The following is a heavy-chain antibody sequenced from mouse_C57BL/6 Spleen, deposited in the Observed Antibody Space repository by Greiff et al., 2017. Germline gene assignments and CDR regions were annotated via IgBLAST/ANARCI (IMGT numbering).Heavy chain of an antibody. D-gene: IGHD2-10*01. V-gene: IGHV1-15*01. Sequence: VQLQQSGAELVRPGASVTLSCKASGYTFTDYEMHWVKQTPVHGLEWIGAIDPETGGTAYNQKFKGKAILTADKSSSTAYMELRSLTSEDSAVYYCTREGTYYGNLDWYFDVWGTGTTVTVSS. CDR1: GYTFTDYE. CDR2: IDPETGGT. CDR3: TREGTYYGNLDWYFDV. J-gene: IGHJ1*03.